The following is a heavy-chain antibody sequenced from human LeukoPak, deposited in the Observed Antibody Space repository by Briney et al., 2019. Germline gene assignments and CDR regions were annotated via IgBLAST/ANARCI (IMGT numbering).Heavy chain of an antibody. Sequence: GGSLRLSCAASGFTVSSNFMSWVREAPGKGLEWISVLYSGGNTYYADSVKGRFTISRDNSENTLFLQMSSLRAEDTAVYYCARGISSSGWLDYWGQGTLVTVSS. D-gene: IGHD6-19*01. CDR1: GFTVSSNF. CDR2: LYSGGNT. V-gene: IGHV3-53*01. CDR3: ARGISSSGWLDY. J-gene: IGHJ4*02.